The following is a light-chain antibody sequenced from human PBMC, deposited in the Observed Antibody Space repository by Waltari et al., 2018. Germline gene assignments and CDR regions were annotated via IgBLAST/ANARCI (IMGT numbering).Light chain of an antibody. V-gene: IGLV1-44*01. CDR1: SSNLESNP. CDR2: SNS. CDR3: ASWDYSLNGVV. J-gene: IGLJ2*01. Sequence: QPVVTQPPSASATPAQRVTISCSGSSSNLESNPVTRYQQLPGRAPRLLIYSNSHRPSGVPDRFSAATSGRSASLAISGLQSDDEGNYYCASWDYSLNGVVYGGGTKLTVL.